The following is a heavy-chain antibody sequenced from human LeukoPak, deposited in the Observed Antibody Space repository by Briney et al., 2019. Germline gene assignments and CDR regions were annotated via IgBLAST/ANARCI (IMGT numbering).Heavy chain of an antibody. CDR1: GGTFSSYA. J-gene: IGHJ4*02. CDR2: IIPIFGTA. D-gene: IGHD3-10*01. CDR3: AREATYYYGSGSSVDAYFDY. V-gene: IGHV1-69*13. Sequence: SVKVSCKASGGTFSSYAISWVRQAPGQGLEWMGGIIPIFGTANYAQKFQGRVTITADESTSTAYMELSSLRSEDTAVYYCAREATYYYGSGSSVDAYFDYWGQGTLVTVSS.